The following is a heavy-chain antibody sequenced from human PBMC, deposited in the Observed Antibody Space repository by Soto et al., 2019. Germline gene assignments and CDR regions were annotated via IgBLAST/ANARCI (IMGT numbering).Heavy chain of an antibody. Sequence: WSLRLSCAASGFTFSSYGMHWVRQAPGKGLEWVAVISYDGSNKYYADSVKGRFTISRDNSKNTLYLQMNSLRAEDTAVYYCAKEGGQQWLAFYYFDYWGQGTLVTVSS. CDR3: AKEGGQQWLAFYYFDY. CDR1: GFTFSSYG. CDR2: ISYDGSNK. D-gene: IGHD6-19*01. J-gene: IGHJ4*02. V-gene: IGHV3-30*18.